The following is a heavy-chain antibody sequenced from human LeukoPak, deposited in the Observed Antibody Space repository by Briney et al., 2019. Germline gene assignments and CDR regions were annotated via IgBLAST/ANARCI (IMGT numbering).Heavy chain of an antibody. CDR3: ARDDPYDSDAFDI. CDR2: IKQDGSEK. V-gene: IGHV3-7*01. Sequence: HSGGSLRLSCAASGFTFSSYWMSWVRQAPGKGLEWVANIKQDGSEKYYVDSVKSRFTISRDNAKNSLYLQMNSLRAEDTAVYYCARDDPYDSDAFDIWGQGTMVTVSS. J-gene: IGHJ3*02. CDR1: GFTFSSYW. D-gene: IGHD2-15*01.